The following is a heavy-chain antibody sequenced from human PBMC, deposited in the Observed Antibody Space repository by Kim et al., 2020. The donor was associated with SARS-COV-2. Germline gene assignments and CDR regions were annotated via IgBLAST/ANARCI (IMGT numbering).Heavy chain of an antibody. D-gene: IGHD2-15*01. J-gene: IGHJ6*02. Sequence: ASVKVSCKASGYTFTSYAMHWVRQAPGQRLEWMGWINAGNGNTKYSQKFQGRVTITRDTSASTAYMELSSLRSEDTAVYYCARDPGEGYCSGGSCYGQGDYYGMDVWGQGTTVTVSS. CDR2: INAGNGNT. CDR1: GYTFTSYA. V-gene: IGHV1-3*01. CDR3: ARDPGEGYCSGGSCYGQGDYYGMDV.